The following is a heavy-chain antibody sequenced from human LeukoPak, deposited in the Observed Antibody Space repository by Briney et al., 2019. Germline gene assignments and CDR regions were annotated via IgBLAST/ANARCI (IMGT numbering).Heavy chain of an antibody. Sequence: GGSLRLSCAVSGVTLSNYGMAWVRQAPGKGLEWVAGISGSGGRPNYADSVKGRFTISRDNAKNTLYLQMNSLRAKDTAVYFCAKRGVVIRVILVGFHKEAYYFDSWGQGALVSVSS. CDR1: GVTLSNYG. V-gene: IGHV3-23*01. J-gene: IGHJ4*02. CDR2: ISGSGGRP. CDR3: AKRGVVIRVILVGFHKEAYYFDS. D-gene: IGHD3-22*01.